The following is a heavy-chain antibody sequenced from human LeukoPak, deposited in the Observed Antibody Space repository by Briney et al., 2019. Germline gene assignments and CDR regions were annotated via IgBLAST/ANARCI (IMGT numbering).Heavy chain of an antibody. Sequence: SETLSLTCTVSGGSISSSSYYWGWIRQPPGKGLEWIGSIYYSGSTYYNPSLKSRVTISVDTSKNQFSLKLSSVTAADTAVYYCARTLSLYDFWSGYYRIWFDPWGQGTLVTVSS. CDR2: IYYSGST. J-gene: IGHJ5*02. V-gene: IGHV4-39*01. CDR1: GGSISSSSYY. CDR3: ARTLSLYDFWSGYYRIWFDP. D-gene: IGHD3-3*01.